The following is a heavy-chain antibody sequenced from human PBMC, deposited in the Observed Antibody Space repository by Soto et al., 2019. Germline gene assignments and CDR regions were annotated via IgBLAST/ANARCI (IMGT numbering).Heavy chain of an antibody. D-gene: IGHD2-15*01. CDR1: GFSFITQA. J-gene: IGHJ3*02. CDR2: ILYDGSNR. Sequence: GGYLRLSCAASGFSFITQAMHWVRQAPGKGLEWVAVILYDGSNRYYADSVKGRFTISIDNSKNTLYLQMNSLRVEDTAVYYCVRSRVAPLRESGFDIWGPGTLVSV. CDR3: VRSRVAPLRESGFDI. V-gene: IGHV3-30-3*01.